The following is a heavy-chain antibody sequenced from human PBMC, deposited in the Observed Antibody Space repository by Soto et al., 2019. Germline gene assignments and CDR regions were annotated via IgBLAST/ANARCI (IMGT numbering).Heavy chain of an antibody. CDR3: ATRHGLDLDAYY. D-gene: IGHD3-10*01. J-gene: IGHJ4*02. V-gene: IGHV4-39*01. CDR1: GGSISSSTYY. CDR2: FFIGGNT. Sequence: SETLSLTCTVSGGSISSSTYYWGWMRQPPGKGLEWIASFFIGGNTYYNPSLKSRVTISVDTSKNQFSLKLSSVTAADTAVYFCATRHGLDLDAYYWGQGILVTVSS.